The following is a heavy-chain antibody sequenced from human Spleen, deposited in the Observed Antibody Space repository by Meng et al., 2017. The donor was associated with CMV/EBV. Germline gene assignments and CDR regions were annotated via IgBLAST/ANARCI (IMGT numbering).Heavy chain of an antibody. Sequence: ASVKVSCKTSGYVFTGYYIHWVRQAPGQGLECMGWINPKSGDTKYPQKFQGRVTMTRDTSISTAYMELSRLRSDDTAVYYCARDRSNTGYDSSGYRFGYWGQGTLVTVSS. V-gene: IGHV1-2*02. D-gene: IGHD3-22*01. J-gene: IGHJ4*02. CDR2: INPKSGDT. CDR1: GYVFTGYY. CDR3: ARDRSNTGYDSSGYRFGY.